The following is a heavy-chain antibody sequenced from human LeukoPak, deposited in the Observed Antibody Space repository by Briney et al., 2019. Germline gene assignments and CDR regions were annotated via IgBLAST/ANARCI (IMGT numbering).Heavy chain of an antibody. CDR2: IYPGDSDT. Sequence: GESLKISCKGSGYSFMTYWIAWVRPMPGKGLEWMGIIYPGDSDTGYSPSFQGQVTISADKSISTAYLQWSSLKASDTAMYFCARQKDSSTWYEIFDYWGQGTLVTVSS. D-gene: IGHD6-13*01. CDR1: GYSFMTYW. CDR3: ARQKDSSTWYEIFDY. V-gene: IGHV5-51*01. J-gene: IGHJ4*02.